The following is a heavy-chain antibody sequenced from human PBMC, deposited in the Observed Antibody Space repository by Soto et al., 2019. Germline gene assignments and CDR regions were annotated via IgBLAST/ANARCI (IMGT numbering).Heavy chain of an antibody. J-gene: IGHJ4*02. CDR2: ISGSGGST. CDR3: AKTRYGIYYDSSGFDY. V-gene: IGHV3-23*01. Sequence: GGSLRLSCAASGFTFSSYAMSWVRQAPGKGLEWVSAISGSGGSTYYADSVKGRFTISRDNSKNTLYLQMNSLRAEDRAVYYCAKTRYGIYYDSSGFDYWGQGTLVTVSS. CDR1: GFTFSSYA. D-gene: IGHD3-22*01.